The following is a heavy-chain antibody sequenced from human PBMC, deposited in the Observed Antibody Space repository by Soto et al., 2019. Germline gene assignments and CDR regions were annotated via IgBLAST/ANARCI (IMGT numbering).Heavy chain of an antibody. V-gene: IGHV4-30-4*01. CDR2: IYYSGST. D-gene: IGHD5-12*01. Sequence: PSETLSLTCTVSGGSISSGDYYWSWIRQPPGKGLEWIGYIYYSGSTYYNPSLKSRVTISVDTSKNQFSLKLSSVTAADTAVYYCARESSSGYTFDYWGQGTLVTVSS. CDR1: GGSISSGDYY. J-gene: IGHJ4*02. CDR3: ARESSSGYTFDY.